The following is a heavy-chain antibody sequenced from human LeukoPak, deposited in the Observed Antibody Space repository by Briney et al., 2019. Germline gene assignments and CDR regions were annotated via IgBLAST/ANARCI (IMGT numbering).Heavy chain of an antibody. CDR2: ISWNSGSI. Sequence: GGSLRLSCAASGFTFDDYAMHWVRQAPGKGLEWVSGISWNSGSIGYADSVKGRFTISRDYAKNSLYLQMNSLRAEDTALYYCAKDTGYYYDSSNYWVWGQGTLVTVSS. CDR1: GFTFDDYA. D-gene: IGHD3-22*01. V-gene: IGHV3-9*01. J-gene: IGHJ4*02. CDR3: AKDTGYYYDSSNYWV.